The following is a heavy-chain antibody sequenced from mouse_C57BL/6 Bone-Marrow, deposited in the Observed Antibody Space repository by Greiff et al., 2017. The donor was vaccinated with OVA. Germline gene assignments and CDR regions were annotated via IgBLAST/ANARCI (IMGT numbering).Heavy chain of an antibody. D-gene: IGHD1-1*01. J-gene: IGHJ1*03. CDR2: IYPRSGNT. CDR3: ARRSFTTVVAENWYFDV. Sequence: VQLQQSGAELARPGASVKLSCKASGYTFTSYGISWVKQRTGQGLEWIGEIYPRSGNTYYNEKFKGKATLTADKSSSTAYMELRSLTSEDSAVYFCARRSFTTVVAENWYFDVWGTGTTVTVSS. V-gene: IGHV1-81*01. CDR1: GYTFTSYG.